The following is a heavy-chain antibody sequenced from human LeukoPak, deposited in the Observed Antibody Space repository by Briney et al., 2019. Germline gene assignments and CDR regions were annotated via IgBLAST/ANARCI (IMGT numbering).Heavy chain of an antibody. CDR1: GYTFPSYD. CDR3: ATDPSITMVRGVTMPY. V-gene: IGHV1-8*01. Sequence: ASVKVSCKASGYTFPSYDINWVRQATGQGLEWMGWMNPNSGNTGYAQKFQGRVTMTRNTSISTAYMELSSLRPEDTAVYYCATDPSITMVRGVTMPYWGQGTLVTVSS. CDR2: MNPNSGNT. D-gene: IGHD3-10*01. J-gene: IGHJ4*02.